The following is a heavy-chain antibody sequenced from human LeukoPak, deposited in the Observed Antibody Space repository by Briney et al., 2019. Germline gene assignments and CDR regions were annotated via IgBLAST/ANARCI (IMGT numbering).Heavy chain of an antibody. V-gene: IGHV3-53*01. CDR3: SKSSVSIPQFFKS. Sequence: GGSLRLSCAASGLTVGGSYMNWVRQAPGKGLEWVSVIYRGGDTYYADSVKGRFTISRDNSKNTMSLQLSSLTAADTALYFCSKSSVSIPQFFKSWGQGTLVSASS. CDR2: IYRGGDT. J-gene: IGHJ4*02. D-gene: IGHD2-21*01. CDR1: GLTVGGSY.